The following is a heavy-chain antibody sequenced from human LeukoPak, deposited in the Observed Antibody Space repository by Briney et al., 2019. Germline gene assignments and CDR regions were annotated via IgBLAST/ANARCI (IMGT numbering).Heavy chain of an antibody. V-gene: IGHV4-30-4*08. J-gene: IGHJ4*02. CDR3: ARITKLGILPLTFDY. D-gene: IGHD7-27*01. Sequence: PSQALPLTCTVSGGSISSGDYYWSWIRQPPGKGLEWIGYLYYSGSTYYNPSLKSRVTISVDTTKNQFSLKLSSVTAADTAVYYCARITKLGILPLTFDYWGQGTLVTVSS. CDR1: GGSISSGDYY. CDR2: LYYSGST.